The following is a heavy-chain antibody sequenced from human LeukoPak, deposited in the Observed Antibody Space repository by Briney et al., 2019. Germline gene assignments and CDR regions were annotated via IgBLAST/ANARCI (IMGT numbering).Heavy chain of an antibody. V-gene: IGHV1-2*06. CDR3: ARVGSSSWYSFDY. J-gene: IGHJ4*02. CDR2: IDPNSGGT. CDR1: GYTFTGYY. Sequence: ASVKVSCKASGYTFTGYYMHWVRQAPGQGLEWMGRIDPNSGGTNYVQKFQGRDTMTRDTSISTAYMELSRLRSDDTAVYYCARVGSSSWYSFDYWGQGTLVTVSS. D-gene: IGHD6-13*01.